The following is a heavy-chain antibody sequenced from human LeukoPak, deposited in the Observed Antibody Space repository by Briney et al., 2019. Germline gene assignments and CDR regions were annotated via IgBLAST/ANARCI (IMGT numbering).Heavy chain of an antibody. Sequence: GGSLRLSCTASGFTFSNYWMTWVRQAPGKGLKWLTNIKFDASEIHYADSVKGRFTISRDNAKKSLSLQMDSLRGEDTAVYYCATSRLRAAYDVWGPGTLVTVSS. CDR3: ATSRLRAAYDV. J-gene: IGHJ3*01. CDR1: GFTFSNYW. D-gene: IGHD4-17*01. CDR2: IKFDASEI. V-gene: IGHV3-7*01.